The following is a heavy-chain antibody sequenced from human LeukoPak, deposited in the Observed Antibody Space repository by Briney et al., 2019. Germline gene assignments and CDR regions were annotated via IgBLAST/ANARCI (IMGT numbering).Heavy chain of an antibody. V-gene: IGHV1-18*01. J-gene: IGHJ4*02. CDR3: ARLPDFWSGYYTEPLDY. CDR1: GYTFTSYG. D-gene: IGHD3-3*01. Sequence: ASVKVSCKASGYTFTSYGISWVRQAPGQGLEWMGWISAYNGNTNYAQKLQGRVTMTTDTSTSTAYMELRSLRSDDTAVYYCARLPDFWSGYYTEPLDYWGQGTLVTVSS. CDR2: ISAYNGNT.